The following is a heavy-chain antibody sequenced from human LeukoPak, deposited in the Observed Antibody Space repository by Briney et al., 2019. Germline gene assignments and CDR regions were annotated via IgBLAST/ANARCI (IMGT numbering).Heavy chain of an antibody. CDR2: IYYSGST. CDR3: ARFDLYGVYEDAFDI. D-gene: IGHD4-17*01. Sequence: SETLSLTCTVSGGSISSSSYYWGWIRQPPGKGLEWIGSIYYSGSTYYNPSLKSRVTISVDTSKNQFSLKLSSVTAADTAVYYCARFDLYGVYEDAFDIWGQGTMVTVSS. J-gene: IGHJ3*02. CDR1: GGSISSSSYY. V-gene: IGHV4-39*01.